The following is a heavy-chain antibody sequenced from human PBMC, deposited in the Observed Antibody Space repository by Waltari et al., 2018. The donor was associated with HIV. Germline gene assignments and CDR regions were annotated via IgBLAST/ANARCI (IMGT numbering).Heavy chain of an antibody. V-gene: IGHV3-7*01. J-gene: IGHJ4*02. Sequence: EVQLVESGGGLVQPGGSLRLSCAASGFTFSNYWMSWVRQAPGKGLEWVAKIKQDGSEEHYVDSVTGRFTISRDNAKNSLYLQMNSLRAEDTAVYYCARLGSTTFPFDYWGQGTLVTVSS. D-gene: IGHD4-17*01. CDR3: ARLGSTTFPFDY. CDR1: GFTFSNYW. CDR2: IKQDGSEE.